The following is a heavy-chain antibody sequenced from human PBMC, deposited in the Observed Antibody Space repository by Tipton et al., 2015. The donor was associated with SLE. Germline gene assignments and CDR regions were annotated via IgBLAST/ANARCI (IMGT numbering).Heavy chain of an antibody. V-gene: IGHV3-74*01. Sequence: SLRLSCAASGFPFRNYWMHWVRQVPGKGPVWVSRMNSDGSSRNYADSVKGRFTISRDNAQQALYLQMNSLRVEDSGVYYCARLAVGDIWTPLDSWGPGTLVTV. D-gene: IGHD3/OR15-3a*01. CDR1: GFPFRNYW. CDR2: MNSDGSSR. CDR3: ARLAVGDIWTPLDS. J-gene: IGHJ5*02.